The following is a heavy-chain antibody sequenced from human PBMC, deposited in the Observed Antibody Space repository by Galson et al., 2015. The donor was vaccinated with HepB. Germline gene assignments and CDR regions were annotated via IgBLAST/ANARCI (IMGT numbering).Heavy chain of an antibody. CDR2: INPDNGDT. CDR3: VREEWRLPDY. Sequence: VKVSCKASGYTFTAYYVDWVRQAPGQGLEWMARINPDNGDTNYAQKFQGRVTVTRDTPTSTVYMDLTRLTSDDTAVYYCVREEWRLPDYWGQGTLVTVSS. CDR1: GYTFTAYY. J-gene: IGHJ4*02. V-gene: IGHV1-2*06. D-gene: IGHD3-3*01.